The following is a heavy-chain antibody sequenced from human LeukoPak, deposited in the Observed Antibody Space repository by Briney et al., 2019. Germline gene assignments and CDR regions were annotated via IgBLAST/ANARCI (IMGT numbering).Heavy chain of an antibody. CDR3: AKDLVGYNYGTFDY. CDR2: ISGSGGST. CDR1: GFTFSSYA. V-gene: IGHV3-23*01. Sequence: QTGGSLRLSCAASGFTFSSYAMSWVRQAPGKGLEWVSAISGSGGSTYYADSVKGRLTISRDNSKNTLFLQMNSLRAEDTAIYYCAKDLVGYNYGTFDYWGQGTLVTVSS. D-gene: IGHD5-18*01. J-gene: IGHJ4*02.